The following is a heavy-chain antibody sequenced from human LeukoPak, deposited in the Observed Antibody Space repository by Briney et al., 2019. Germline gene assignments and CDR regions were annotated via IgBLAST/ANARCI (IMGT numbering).Heavy chain of an antibody. J-gene: IGHJ6*03. V-gene: IGHV5-51*01. CDR3: ARRLGYCSSTSCPRDYYYYMDV. CDR2: IYPGDSDT. Sequence: GESLKISCKGSGYSFNNYWIGWVRQMPGKGLEWMGIIYPGDSDTRYSPSFQGQVTISADKSISTAYLQWSSLKASDTAMYYCARRLGYCSSTSCPRDYYYYMDVWGKGTTVTVSS. CDR1: GYSFNNYW. D-gene: IGHD2-2*01.